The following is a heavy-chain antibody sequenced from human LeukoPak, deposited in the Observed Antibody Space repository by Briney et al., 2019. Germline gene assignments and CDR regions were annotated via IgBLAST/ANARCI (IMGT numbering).Heavy chain of an antibody. J-gene: IGHJ5*02. V-gene: IGHV4-4*07. Sequence: SETLSLTCTVSGGSISSHYWSWIRQPAGKALEWIGRITASGTTNYNPSLKSRLTMSVDTSKNQFSLKLSSVTVADTAVYYCARDLGGGWFDPWGQGTLVTVSS. CDR1: GGSISSHY. CDR2: ITASGTT. CDR3: ARDLGGGWFDP. D-gene: IGHD3-10*01.